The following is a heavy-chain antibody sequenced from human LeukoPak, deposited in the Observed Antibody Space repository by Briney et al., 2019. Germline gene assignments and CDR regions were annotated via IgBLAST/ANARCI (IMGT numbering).Heavy chain of an antibody. CDR3: ARGREWELPYDAFDI. V-gene: IGHV1-46*01. CDR1: GYTFTSYY. J-gene: IGHJ3*02. CDR2: INPSGGST. D-gene: IGHD1-26*01. Sequence: ASVKVSCKASGYTFTSYYMHWVRQAPGQGLEWMGIINPSGGSTSYAQKFQGRVTMTRDTSTSTVYMELSSLRSEDTAVYYCARGREWELPYDAFDIWGQGTMVTVSS.